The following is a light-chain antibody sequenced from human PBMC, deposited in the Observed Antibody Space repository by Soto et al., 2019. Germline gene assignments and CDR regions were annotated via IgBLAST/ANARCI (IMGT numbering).Light chain of an antibody. V-gene: IGKV3-20*01. J-gene: IGKJ4*01. CDR2: GAS. Sequence: ETVLTQSPGTLSLSPGERATLSCRASQSISSGYLAWYQQRPGQAPMLLISGASNRATGIPDRFSGSGSGTDFTVTISRLEPEDFAVYYCQEYVGSLLVTFGGGTKVEIK. CDR1: QSISSGY. CDR3: QEYVGSLLVT.